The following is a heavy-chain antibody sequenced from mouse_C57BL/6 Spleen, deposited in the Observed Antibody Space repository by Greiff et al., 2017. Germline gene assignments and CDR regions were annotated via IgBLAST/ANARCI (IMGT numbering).Heavy chain of an antibody. J-gene: IGHJ2*01. D-gene: IGHD2-5*01. V-gene: IGHV1-72*01. CDR2: IDPNSGGT. Sequence: QVQLQQPGAELVKPGASVKLCCKASGYTFTSSWMHWVKQRPGRGLAWLGRIDPNSGGTKDNEKVKSKATLTVEKPSSTAYMRLSSLTAEDSAVYYCATERAYYSNEDCFDYWGQGTTLTFSS. CDR3: ATERAYYSNEDCFDY. CDR1: GYTFTSSW.